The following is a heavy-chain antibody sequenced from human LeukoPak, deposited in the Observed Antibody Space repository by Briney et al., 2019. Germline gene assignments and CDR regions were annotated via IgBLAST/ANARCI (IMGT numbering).Heavy chain of an antibody. D-gene: IGHD6-13*01. J-gene: IGHJ4*02. V-gene: IGHV4-59*01. CDR2: IYYSGST. CDR3: ARSRIAAARPLPFDY. CDR1: GGSISSYY. Sequence: SETLSLTCTVSGGSISSYYWSWIRQPPGKGLEWIGYIYYSGSTNYNPSLKSRVTISVDTSKNQFSLKLSSVTAADTAVYYCARSRIAAARPLPFDYWGQGTLVTVSS.